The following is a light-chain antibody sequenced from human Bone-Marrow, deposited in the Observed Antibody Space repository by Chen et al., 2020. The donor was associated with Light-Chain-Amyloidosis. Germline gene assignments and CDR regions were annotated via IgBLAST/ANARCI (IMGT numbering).Light chain of an antibody. CDR2: DDR. J-gene: IGLJ3*02. Sequence: SYVLTQPSSVSVAPGQTATIACGGNNIVSTSVHWYQQTPGQAPLLVVYDDRDRPPGIPERLSGSNSGNTATLTISRVEAGDEADYYCQVWDRSSDRPVFGGGTKLTVL. CDR1: NIVSTS. CDR3: QVWDRSSDRPV. V-gene: IGLV3-21*02.